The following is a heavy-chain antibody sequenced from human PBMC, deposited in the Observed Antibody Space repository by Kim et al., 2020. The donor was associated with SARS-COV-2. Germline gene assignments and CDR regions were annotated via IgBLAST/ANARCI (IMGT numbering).Heavy chain of an antibody. J-gene: IGHJ4*02. CDR2: ILPSGIT. V-gene: IGHV4-4*07. CDR3: ARDPTVGYRRDDF. CDR1: GGSVSNYY. D-gene: IGHD2-8*01. Sequence: SETLSLTCTFSGGSVSNYYWNWIRRPAGKGLEWIGRILPSGITNYNPSLKSRVTMSIDTSKDQLSLRLSAVTAADTAIYYCARDPTVGYRRDDFWGQGT.